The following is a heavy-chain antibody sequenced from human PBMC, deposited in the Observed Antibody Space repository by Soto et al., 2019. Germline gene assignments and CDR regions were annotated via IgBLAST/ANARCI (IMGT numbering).Heavy chain of an antibody. CDR2: IYYSGST. Sequence: SETLSLTCTVSGGSSSSGASYWSWIRQHPGKGLEWIGYIYYSGSTYYNPSLKSRVTISVDTSKNQFSLKLSSVTAADTAVYYCARGVVVAAPGRFDYWGQGTLVTVSS. CDR3: ARGVVVAAPGRFDY. CDR1: GGSSSSGASY. V-gene: IGHV4-31*03. D-gene: IGHD2-15*01. J-gene: IGHJ4*02.